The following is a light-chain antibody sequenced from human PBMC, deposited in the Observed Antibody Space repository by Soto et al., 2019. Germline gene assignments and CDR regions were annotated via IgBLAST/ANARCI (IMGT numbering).Light chain of an antibody. CDR3: QQYNNWPQ. CDR1: QSVSSN. J-gene: IGKJ1*01. Sequence: EIVMTQSPATLSVSPGERATLSCRASQSVSSNLAWYQQKPGQAPRLLIYGTSTRATDIPARFSGSGSGTESTLTIGSLQSEDFAVYSCQQYNNWPQFGQGTKVEIK. CDR2: GTS. V-gene: IGKV3-15*01.